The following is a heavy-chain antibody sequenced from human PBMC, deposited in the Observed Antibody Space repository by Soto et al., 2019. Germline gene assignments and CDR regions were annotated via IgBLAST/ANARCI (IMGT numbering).Heavy chain of an antibody. D-gene: IGHD2-21*02. Sequence: ASVKVSCKASGGTFSSYAISWVRQAPGQGLEWMGGIIPIFGTANYAQKFQGRVTITADESTGTAYMELSSLRSEDTAVYYCAAIVVVTATTHSYYYYGMDVWGQGTTVTVSS. CDR2: IIPIFGTA. CDR3: AAIVVVTATTHSYYYYGMDV. V-gene: IGHV1-69*13. J-gene: IGHJ6*02. CDR1: GGTFSSYA.